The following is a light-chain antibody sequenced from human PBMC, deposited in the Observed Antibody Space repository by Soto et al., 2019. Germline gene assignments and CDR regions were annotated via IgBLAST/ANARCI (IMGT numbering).Light chain of an antibody. V-gene: IGKV3-20*01. CDR2: GAS. J-gene: IGKJ1*01. CDR3: LQYGSPRT. CDR1: QILSSSY. Sequence: EVALSQSPGTLSLSPGERSTLSWMAIQILSSSYIAWYQQKPGQAPRLLIYGASSRATGIPDRFSGSGSGTDFTLTISRLEPEDFAVYYCLQYGSPRTVGQVTQV.